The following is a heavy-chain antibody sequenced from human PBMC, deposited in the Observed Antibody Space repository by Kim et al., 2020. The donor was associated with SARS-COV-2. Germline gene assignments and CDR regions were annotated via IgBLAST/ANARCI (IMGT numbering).Heavy chain of an antibody. CDR2: IYYSGST. Sequence: SETLSLTCTVSGGSISSYYWSWIRQPPGKGLEWIGYIYYSGSTNYNPSLKSRVTISVDTSKNQFSLKLSSVTAADTAVYYCARHAPRGMTYYDILTGYPPDAFDIWGQGTMVTVSS. V-gene: IGHV4-59*08. D-gene: IGHD3-9*01. CDR1: GGSISSYY. J-gene: IGHJ3*02. CDR3: ARHAPRGMTYYDILTGYPPDAFDI.